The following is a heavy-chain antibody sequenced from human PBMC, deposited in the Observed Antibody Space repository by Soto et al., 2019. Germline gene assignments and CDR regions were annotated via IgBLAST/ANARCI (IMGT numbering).Heavy chain of an antibody. CDR1: SGSISSSNW. CDR3: ARAPRYYYYGMDV. J-gene: IGHJ6*02. Sequence: PSETLSLTCAVSSGSISSSNWWSWVRQPPGKGLEWIGEIYHSGSTNYNPSLKSRVTISVDTSKNQFSLKLSSVTAADTAVYYCARAPRYYYYGMDVWGQGTTVTVSS. V-gene: IGHV4-4*02. CDR2: IYHSGST.